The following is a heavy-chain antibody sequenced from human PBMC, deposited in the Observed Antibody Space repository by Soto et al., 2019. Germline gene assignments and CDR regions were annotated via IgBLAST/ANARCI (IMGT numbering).Heavy chain of an antibody. V-gene: IGHV4-34*01. J-gene: IGHJ5*02. CDR1: GGSFSGYY. D-gene: IGHD3-10*01. CDR3: ARGRRFGETGLA. CDR2: INHSGST. Sequence: QVQLQQWGAGLLKPSETLSLTCAVYGGSFSGYYWSWIRQPPGKGLEWIGEINHSGSTNYNPSLKSRVTISVDTSKNQFSLQLSSVTAADTAVYYCARGRRFGETGLAWGQGTLVTVSS.